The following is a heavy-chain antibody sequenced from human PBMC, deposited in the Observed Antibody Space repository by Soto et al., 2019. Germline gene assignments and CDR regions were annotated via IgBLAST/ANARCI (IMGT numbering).Heavy chain of an antibody. CDR2: IYHSGTT. J-gene: IGHJ5*02. Sequence: SETLSLTCAVSAASISSRSNCWGWVRQSPGKGLEWIGEIYHSGTTNYDPSLESRATISADKSKNQFSLTLTSVTAADTAVYYCARIIESSGYYNWFDPWGQGTLVT. V-gene: IGHV4-4*02. CDR1: AASISSRSNC. CDR3: ARIIESSGYYNWFDP. D-gene: IGHD3-22*01.